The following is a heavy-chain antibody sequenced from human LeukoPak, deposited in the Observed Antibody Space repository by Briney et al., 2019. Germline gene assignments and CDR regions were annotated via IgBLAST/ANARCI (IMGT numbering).Heavy chain of an antibody. CDR2: ISYDGSNR. Sequence: PGRSLRLSCAASGFTFSSYGMHWVRQAPGKGLEWVAVISYDGSNRYYADSVKGRFTISRDNSKNTLYLQMNSLRAEDTAVYYCAKESAYYDILTGYLEGYFDYWGQGTLVTVSS. V-gene: IGHV3-30*18. J-gene: IGHJ4*02. D-gene: IGHD3-9*01. CDR3: AKESAYYDILTGYLEGYFDY. CDR1: GFTFSSYG.